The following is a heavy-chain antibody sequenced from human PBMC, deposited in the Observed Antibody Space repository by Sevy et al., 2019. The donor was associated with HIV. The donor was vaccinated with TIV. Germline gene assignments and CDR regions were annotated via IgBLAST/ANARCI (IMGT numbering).Heavy chain of an antibody. Sequence: GGSLRLSCAASGFPFSSYAMSWVRQAPGKGLEWVSTISGSGGSAYYADSVKGRFTISRDNSKNTLFLQMHSLRAEDTAVYYWARAIGVADSRWGRGTQVTVSS. CDR1: GFPFSSYA. V-gene: IGHV3-23*01. J-gene: IGHJ4*02. CDR3: ARAIGVADSR. CDR2: ISGSGGSA. D-gene: IGHD6-19*01.